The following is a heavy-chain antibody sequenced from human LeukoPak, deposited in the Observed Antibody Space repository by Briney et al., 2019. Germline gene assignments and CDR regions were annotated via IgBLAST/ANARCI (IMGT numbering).Heavy chain of an antibody. CDR2: INHSGST. D-gene: IGHD2-15*01. V-gene: IGHV4-34*01. CDR3: ARAQALEGYYFDY. J-gene: IGHJ4*02. CDR1: GGSFSGYY. Sequence: PSETLSLTCAVYGGSFSGYYWSWIRQPPGKGLEWIGEINHSGSTNYNPSLKSRVTISVDTSKNQFSLKLSSVTAADTAVYYCARAQALEGYYFDYWGQGTLVTVSS.